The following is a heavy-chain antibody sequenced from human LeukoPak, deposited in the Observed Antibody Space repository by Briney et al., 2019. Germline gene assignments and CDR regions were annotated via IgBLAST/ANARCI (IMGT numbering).Heavy chain of an antibody. Sequence: GGSLRLSCVASGFAFSSYGMHWVRQAPGKGLEWVAVISSDGSNKYYADSVKGRFTISRDNFKNTLFLHMNSLRVDDTAVYYCAKTSFSSSGYLRPIDYWGQGTPVTVSS. CDR3: AKTSFSSSGYLRPIDY. V-gene: IGHV3-30*18. CDR2: ISSDGSNK. CDR1: GFAFSSYG. J-gene: IGHJ4*02. D-gene: IGHD3-22*01.